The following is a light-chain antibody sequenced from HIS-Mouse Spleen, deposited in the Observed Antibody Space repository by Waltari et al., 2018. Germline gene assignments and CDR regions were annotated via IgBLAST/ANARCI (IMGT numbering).Light chain of an antibody. J-gene: IGLJ1*01. CDR2: EVS. V-gene: IGLV2-8*01. CDR1: SSDVGGYNQ. CDR3: SSYAGSNNYV. Sequence: QSALTQPPSASGSPGQSVTISCTGTSSDVGGYNQVPWYQQHPGKAPKLMIYEVSKRPSGVPDRFSGSKSGNTASLTVSGLQAEDEADYYCSSYAGSNNYVFGTGTKVTVL.